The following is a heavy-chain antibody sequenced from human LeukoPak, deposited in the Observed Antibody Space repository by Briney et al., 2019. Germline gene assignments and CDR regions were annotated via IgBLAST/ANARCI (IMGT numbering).Heavy chain of an antibody. V-gene: IGHV3-30*04. Sequence: QPGRSLRLSCTASGFTFSNYAMYWVRQAPGKGLEWVALISYDDGSEKHYGDSVKGRFTISRDNSKNTLYLQMNSLRPDDTAVYYCARRYFDFWGGLQGSANYFSYFMNVWGTGTTVIVSS. CDR3: ARRYFDFWGGLQGSANYFSYFMNV. D-gene: IGHD3-3*01. CDR1: GFTFSNYA. J-gene: IGHJ6*03. CDR2: ISYDDGSEK.